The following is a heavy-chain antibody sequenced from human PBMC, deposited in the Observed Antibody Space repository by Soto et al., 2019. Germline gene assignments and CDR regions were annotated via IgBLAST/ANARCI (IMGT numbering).Heavy chain of an antibody. J-gene: IGHJ4*02. CDR1: GFTFSSYG. CDR2: IWYDGSNK. Sequence: GGSLRLSCAASGFTFSSYGMHWVRQAPGKGLEWVAVIWYDGSNKYYADSVKGRFTISRDNSKNTLYLQMNSLRAEDTAVYYCAKDGGLLLWFGEFFDYWGQGTMVTVSS. CDR3: AKDGGLLLWFGEFFDY. V-gene: IGHV3-30*02. D-gene: IGHD3-10*01.